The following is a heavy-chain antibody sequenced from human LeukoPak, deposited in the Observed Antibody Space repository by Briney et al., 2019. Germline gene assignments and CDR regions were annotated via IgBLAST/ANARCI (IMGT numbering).Heavy chain of an antibody. J-gene: IGHJ5*02. CDR1: GFTFSSNG. CDR3: ARRSYGRNWFDP. D-gene: IGHD5-18*01. Sequence: TGGSLRLSCAASGFTFSSNGMHWVRQAPGKGLEWVAVVSFDGSNKYFEDSVKGRFSISRDNSRNTLYLQMNSLRAEDTAVYYCARRSYGRNWFDPWGQGTLVTVSS. CDR2: VSFDGSNK. V-gene: IGHV3-33*01.